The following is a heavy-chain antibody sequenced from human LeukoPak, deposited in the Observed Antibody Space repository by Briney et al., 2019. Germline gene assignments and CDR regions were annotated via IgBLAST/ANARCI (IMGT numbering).Heavy chain of an antibody. D-gene: IGHD3-16*01. V-gene: IGHV3-48*01. J-gene: IGHJ4*02. CDR1: GFTFNTYG. CDR2: ISSSSSTI. Sequence: GGSLRLSCAASGFTFNTYGMSWVRQAPGKGLEWVSYISSSSSTIYYADSVKGRFTISRDNAKNSLYLQMNSLRAEDTAVYYCAKDRQGVDYWGQGTLVTVSS. CDR3: AKDRQGVDY.